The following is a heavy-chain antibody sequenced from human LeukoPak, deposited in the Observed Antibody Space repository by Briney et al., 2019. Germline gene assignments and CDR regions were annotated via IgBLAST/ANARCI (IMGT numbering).Heavy chain of an antibody. V-gene: IGHV3-23*01. Sequence: GGSLRLSCAASGFTFSSYAMSWVRQAPGKGLECASIIGGSGGPTYYADSVKGRFTISRDNSENTLFLQMNSLRAEDTALYYCSKNGLVATTYYFDSWGQGTLVTVSS. D-gene: IGHD5-12*01. CDR1: GFTFSSYA. CDR2: IGGSGGPT. J-gene: IGHJ4*02. CDR3: SKNGLVATTYYFDS.